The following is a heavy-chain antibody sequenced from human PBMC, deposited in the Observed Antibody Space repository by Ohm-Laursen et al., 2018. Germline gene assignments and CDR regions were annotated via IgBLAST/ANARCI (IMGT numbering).Heavy chain of an antibody. V-gene: IGHV4-4*07. CDR3: ATDYYYDTPGAFDI. J-gene: IGHJ3*02. Sequence: SETLSLTCPVSGGSISSYYWSWIRQPAGKGLEWIGRIYTSGSTNYNPSLKSRVTMSVDTSKNQFSLKLSSLTAADTAVYYCATDYYYDTPGAFDIWGQGTMVTVSS. CDR1: GGSISSYY. D-gene: IGHD3-22*01. CDR2: IYTSGST.